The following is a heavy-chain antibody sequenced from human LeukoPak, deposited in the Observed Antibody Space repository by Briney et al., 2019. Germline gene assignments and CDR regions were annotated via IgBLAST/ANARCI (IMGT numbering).Heavy chain of an antibody. CDR2: ISYDGSNK. CDR1: GFTFSSYA. Sequence: GGSLRLSCAASGFTFSSYAIHWVRQAPGKGLEWVAVISYDGSNKYYADSVKGRFTISRDNSKNTLYLQMNSLRAEDTAVYYCARGGGGGSPDYYGMDVWGQGTTVTVSS. V-gene: IGHV3-30-3*01. J-gene: IGHJ6*02. D-gene: IGHD1-26*01. CDR3: ARGGGGGSPDYYGMDV.